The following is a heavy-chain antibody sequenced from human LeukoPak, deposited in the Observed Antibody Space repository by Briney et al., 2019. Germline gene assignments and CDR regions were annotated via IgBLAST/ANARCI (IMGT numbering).Heavy chain of an antibody. CDR3: ASGGYSSGWTDYYYFDY. J-gene: IGHJ4*02. Sequence: SVKVSCKASGYTFSGYYIHWVRQAPGQGLEWMGWINPNSGGTNYAQKFQGRVTMTRDTSISTAYMELSRLRSDDTAVYYCASGGYSSGWTDYYYFDYWGQGTLVTVSS. D-gene: IGHD6-19*01. CDR1: GYTFSGYY. V-gene: IGHV1-2*02. CDR2: INPNSGGT.